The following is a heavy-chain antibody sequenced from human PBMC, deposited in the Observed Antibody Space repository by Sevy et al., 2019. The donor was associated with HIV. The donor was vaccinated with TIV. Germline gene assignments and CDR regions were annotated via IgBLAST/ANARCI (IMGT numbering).Heavy chain of an antibody. CDR1: GYTFTDYY. Sequence: ASVKVSCKASGYTFTDYYMHWVRQAPGQGLEWMGRINPKSGGTNYAQKFQGRVTMTRDTSISTAYMDLSRLRSDDPAVYYCARYCSSTSCYAPPFDYWGQGTLVTVSS. CDR3: ARYCSSTSCYAPPFDY. CDR2: INPKSGGT. V-gene: IGHV1-2*06. D-gene: IGHD2-2*01. J-gene: IGHJ4*02.